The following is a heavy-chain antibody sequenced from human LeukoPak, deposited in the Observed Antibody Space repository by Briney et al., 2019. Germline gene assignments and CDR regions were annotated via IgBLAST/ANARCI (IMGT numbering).Heavy chain of an antibody. V-gene: IGHV1-18*01. CDR3: ARRWELPNYYMDV. Sequence: GASAKVSCKASGYTFTSYGISWVRQAPGQGLERMSWISAYNGNTNYAQKLQGRVTMTTDTSTSTAYMELRSLRSDDTAVYYCARRWELPNYYMDVWGKGTTVTVSS. D-gene: IGHD1-26*01. CDR1: GYTFTSYG. J-gene: IGHJ6*03. CDR2: ISAYNGNT.